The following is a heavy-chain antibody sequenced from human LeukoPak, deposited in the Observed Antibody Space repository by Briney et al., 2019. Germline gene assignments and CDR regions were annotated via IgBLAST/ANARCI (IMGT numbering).Heavy chain of an antibody. Sequence: QPGGSLSLSCAASGFTFSSYWMHWVRQAPGEGQVWVSRINSDGSSTTYADSVKGRFTISRDNAKNTLYLQMNSLRAEDTAVYYCARVADYWGQGTLVTVSS. CDR3: ARVADY. J-gene: IGHJ4*02. CDR1: GFTFSSYW. CDR2: INSDGSST. V-gene: IGHV3-74*01.